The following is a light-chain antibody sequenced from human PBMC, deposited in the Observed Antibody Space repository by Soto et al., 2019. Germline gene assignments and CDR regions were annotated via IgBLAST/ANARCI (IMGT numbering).Light chain of an antibody. V-gene: IGLV2-14*03. J-gene: IGLJ3*02. Sequence: QSALTQPASVSGSPGQSITISCTGTSSDVGAYNYVSWYQQHPGKAPKIMIFDVSDRPSGVSFRFSGSKSGNTASLTISGLQAEDEADYYCSSYSSSSTLVVFGGGTKLTVL. CDR1: SSDVGAYNY. CDR2: DVS. CDR3: SSYSSSSTLVV.